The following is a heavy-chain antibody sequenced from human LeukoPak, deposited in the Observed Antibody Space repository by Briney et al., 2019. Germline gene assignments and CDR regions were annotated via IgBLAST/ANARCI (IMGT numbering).Heavy chain of an antibody. V-gene: IGHV3-74*01. CDR1: GFTFSSSW. Sequence: QAGGSLRLSCTASGFTFSSSWMPWVRQAPGKGLVWVSRINHDGSTTNYVDSVKGRFTISRDNAKNTLYLQMNSLRAEDTAVYYCARDLTGDFDYWGQGTLVTVSS. CDR3: ARDLTGDFDY. CDR2: INHDGSTT. D-gene: IGHD7-27*01. J-gene: IGHJ4*02.